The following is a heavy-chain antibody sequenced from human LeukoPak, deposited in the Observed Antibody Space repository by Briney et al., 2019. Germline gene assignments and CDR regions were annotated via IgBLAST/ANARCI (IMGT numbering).Heavy chain of an antibody. CDR3: ARGRGYCSSTSCPGTFFFDY. D-gene: IGHD2-2*01. J-gene: IGHJ4*02. CDR2: IYYSGST. Sequence: PSETLSLTCTVSGGSISSGDYYWSWIRQPPGKGLEWIGYIYYSGSTNYNPSLKSRITISVDTSKTQFSLKLSSVTSADTAVYYCARGRGYCSSTSCPGTFFFDYWGQGTLVTVSS. CDR1: GGSISSGDYY. V-gene: IGHV4-30-4*08.